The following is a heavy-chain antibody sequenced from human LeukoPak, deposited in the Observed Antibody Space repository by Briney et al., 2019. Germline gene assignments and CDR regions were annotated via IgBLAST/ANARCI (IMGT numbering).Heavy chain of an antibody. CDR1: GYTFTSYD. J-gene: IGHJ3*02. Sequence: ASVNVSCKASGYTFTSYDINWVRQATGQGLEWMGWMNPNSGNTGYAQKFQGRVTMTRNTSISTAYMELSSLRSEDTAVYYCARENSSWTDAFDIWGQGTMVTVSS. D-gene: IGHD6-13*01. V-gene: IGHV1-8*01. CDR3: ARENSSWTDAFDI. CDR2: MNPNSGNT.